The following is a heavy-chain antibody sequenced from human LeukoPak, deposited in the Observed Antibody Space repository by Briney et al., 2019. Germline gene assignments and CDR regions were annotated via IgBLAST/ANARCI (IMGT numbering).Heavy chain of an antibody. CDR2: IYYSGST. V-gene: IGHV4-31*03. Sequence: PSETLSLTCTVSGGSIISGAYYWSWIRQHPGKGLEWIGYIYYSGSTHYNPSLKSRVIIAVDTSKSQFSLKLSSVTAADTAVYYCARIELGYCSSTTCYADYGMDVWGQGTTVTVSS. D-gene: IGHD2-2*01. CDR1: GGSIISGAYY. CDR3: ARIELGYCSSTTCYADYGMDV. J-gene: IGHJ6*02.